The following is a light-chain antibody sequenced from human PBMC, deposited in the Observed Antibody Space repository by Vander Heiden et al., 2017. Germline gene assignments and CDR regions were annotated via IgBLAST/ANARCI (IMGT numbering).Light chain of an antibody. V-gene: IGKV1-8*01. CDR3: LQDDSFPIT. CDR2: AAS. J-gene: IGKJ5*01. CDR1: QGISSY. Sequence: AIRMTQSPSSFSASTGDRVTITCRASQGISSYLAWYQQKPGKAPKLLIYAASTFQSGVPSRFSGRGSGTDFTLTISCLQSEDFATYYCLQDDSFPITFGQGTQLEIK.